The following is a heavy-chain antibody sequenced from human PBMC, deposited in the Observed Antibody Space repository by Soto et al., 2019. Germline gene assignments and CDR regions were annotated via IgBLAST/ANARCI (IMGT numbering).Heavy chain of an antibody. D-gene: IGHD1-1*01. CDR1: GFTFSSYA. CDR2: ISGSGGST. V-gene: IGHV3-23*01. CDR3: AKGRAPGTGPMHGLPLAVLDAFDI. Sequence: GGSLRLSCAASGFTFSSYAMSWVRQAPGKGLEWVSAISGSGGSTYYADSVKGRFTISRDNSKDTLYMQMNSLRAEDTAVYYCAKGRAPGTGPMHGLPLAVLDAFDIWGQGTMVAVSS. J-gene: IGHJ3*02.